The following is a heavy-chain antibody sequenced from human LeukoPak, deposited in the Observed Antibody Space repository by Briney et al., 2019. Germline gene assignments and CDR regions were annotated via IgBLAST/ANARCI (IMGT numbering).Heavy chain of an antibody. Sequence: PGGSLRLSCAASGFTFSSYAMSWVRQAPGKGLEWVSAISGSGGSTYYADSVKGRFTISRDNSKNTLYLQMNSLRAEDTAVYYCAKDFAVESGGDWFGPWGQGTLVTVSS. CDR2: ISGSGGST. J-gene: IGHJ5*02. D-gene: IGHD1-26*01. V-gene: IGHV3-23*01. CDR1: GFTFSSYA. CDR3: AKDFAVESGGDWFGP.